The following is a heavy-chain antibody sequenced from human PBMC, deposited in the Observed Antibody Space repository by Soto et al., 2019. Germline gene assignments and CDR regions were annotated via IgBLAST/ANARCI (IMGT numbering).Heavy chain of an antibody. CDR3: ARGTGSDY. J-gene: IGHJ4*02. V-gene: IGHV1-18*01. D-gene: IGHD1-1*01. CDR1: GYTFTSYG. CDR2: ISPNSGYT. Sequence: ASVKVSCKASGYTFTSYGITWVRQAPGQGLEWMAWISPNSGYTNFAQQFQDRVTLTTDTSTNTAYMELRSLRADDTALYYCARGTGSDYWGQGIQVTVSS.